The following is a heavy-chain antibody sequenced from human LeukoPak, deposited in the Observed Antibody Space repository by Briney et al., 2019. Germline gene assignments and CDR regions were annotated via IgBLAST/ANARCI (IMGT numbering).Heavy chain of an antibody. J-gene: IGHJ6*02. V-gene: IGHV1-18*01. CDR2: ISAYNGNT. CDR3: AREGSIAAAGYYYYSGMDV. Sequence: ALVKVSCKASGYTFTSYGISWVRQAPGQGLEWMGWISAYNGNTNYAQKLQGRVTMTTDTSTSTAYMELRSLRSDDTAVYYCAREGSIAAAGYYYYSGMDVWGQGTTVTVSS. D-gene: IGHD6-13*01. CDR1: GYTFTSYG.